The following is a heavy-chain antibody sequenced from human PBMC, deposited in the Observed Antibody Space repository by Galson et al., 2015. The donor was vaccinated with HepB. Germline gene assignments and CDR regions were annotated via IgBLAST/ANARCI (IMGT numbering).Heavy chain of an antibody. CDR2: INPSGGST. CDR3: ARDQGRLLWFGELFASDAFDI. J-gene: IGHJ3*02. V-gene: IGHV1-46*01. Sequence: SVKVSCKASGYTFTSYYMHWVRQAPGQGLEWMGIINPSGGSTSYAQKFQGRVTMTRDTSTSTVYMELSSLRSDDTAVYYCARDQGRLLWFGELFASDAFDIWGQGTMVTVSS. D-gene: IGHD3-10*01. CDR1: GYTFTSYY.